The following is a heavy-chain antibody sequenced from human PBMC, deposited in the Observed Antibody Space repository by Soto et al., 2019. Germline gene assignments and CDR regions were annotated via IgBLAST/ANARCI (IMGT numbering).Heavy chain of an antibody. V-gene: IGHV2-70*11. Sequence: SGPTLVNPTRTVTLTCTFSGFSLSTSGMCVSWIRQPPGKALEWLARIDWDDDKYYSTSLKARLTISKDTSKNQVVLTMTNMDPVDTATYYCARSPGYSSSSFDFYYYYMDVWGKGTTVTVSS. CDR3: ARSPGYSSSSFDFYYYYMDV. J-gene: IGHJ6*03. CDR2: IDWDDDK. D-gene: IGHD6-13*01. CDR1: GFSLSTSGMC.